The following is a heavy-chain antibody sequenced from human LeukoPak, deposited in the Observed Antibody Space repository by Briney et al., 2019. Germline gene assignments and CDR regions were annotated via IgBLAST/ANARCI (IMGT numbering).Heavy chain of an antibody. CDR2: IYPGDSDT. D-gene: IGHD3-3*01. V-gene: IGHV5-51*01. CDR1: GYSFTSYW. CDR3: ARNPYYDFWSGYSNYFDY. J-gene: IGHJ4*02. Sequence: GESLKISCKGSGYSFTSYWIGWVRQMPGKGLEWMGIIYPGDSDTRYSPSFQGQVTISADKSISTAYLQWSSLKASDTAMYYCARNPYYDFWSGYSNYFDYWGQGTLVTVSS.